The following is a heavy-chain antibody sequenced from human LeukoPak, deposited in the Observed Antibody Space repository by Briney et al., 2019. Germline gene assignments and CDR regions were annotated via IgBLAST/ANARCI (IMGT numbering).Heavy chain of an antibody. CDR1: GDSIRSFF. D-gene: IGHD4-17*01. Sequence: PSETLSLTCTVSGDSIRSFFWSWIRQFPGKGLEWIGFFYYAGSTNYNPSLKSRVAISVDTSKNQLSLNLSSVTAADTALYYCARPPSAGHGYFEDWGQGALVTVSS. V-gene: IGHV4-59*01. CDR2: FYYAGST. J-gene: IGHJ4*02. CDR3: ARPPSAGHGYFED.